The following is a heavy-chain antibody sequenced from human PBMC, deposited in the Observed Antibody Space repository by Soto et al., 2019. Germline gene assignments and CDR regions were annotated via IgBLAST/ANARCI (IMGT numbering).Heavy chain of an antibody. CDR2: ISAYNGNT. V-gene: IGHV1-18*04. CDR3: ARGGYDLIGSYYYGMDV. CDR1: GYTYTVNY. D-gene: IGHD5-12*01. J-gene: IGHJ6*02. Sequence: ASVKVSCKDSGYTYTVNYRHWVRQANRQGLEWMGWISAYNGNTNYAQKLQGRVTMTTDTSTSTAYMELRSLRSDDTAVYYCARGGYDLIGSYYYGMDVWGQGTTVTVSS.